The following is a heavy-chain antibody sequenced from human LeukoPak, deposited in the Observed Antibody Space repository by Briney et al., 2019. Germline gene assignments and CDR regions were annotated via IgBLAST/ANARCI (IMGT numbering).Heavy chain of an antibody. Sequence: KPSETLSLTCTVSGGSISPYSWSWIRQPPGKGLEWIGYIFYSGRTNYNPSLQSRVTISVDTSKNQFSLKLISVTAADTAVYYCARLSFYDFWSGYYTEGGSWFDPWGQGTLVTVSS. CDR2: IFYSGRT. CDR3: ARLSFYDFWSGYYTEGGSWFDP. J-gene: IGHJ5*02. V-gene: IGHV4-59*08. D-gene: IGHD3-3*01. CDR1: GGSISPYS.